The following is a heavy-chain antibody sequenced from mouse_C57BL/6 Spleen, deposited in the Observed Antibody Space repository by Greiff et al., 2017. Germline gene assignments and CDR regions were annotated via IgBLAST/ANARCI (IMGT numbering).Heavy chain of an antibody. Sequence: EVQVVESGGGLVKPGGSLKLSCAASGFTFSSYAMSWVRQTPEKRLEWVATISDGGSYTYYPDNVKGRFTISRDNAKNNLYLQMSHLKSEDTAMYYCARDLAVVATNAMDYWGQGTSVTVSS. CDR1: GFTFSSYA. D-gene: IGHD1-1*01. CDR3: ARDLAVVATNAMDY. V-gene: IGHV5-4*01. CDR2: ISDGGSYT. J-gene: IGHJ4*01.